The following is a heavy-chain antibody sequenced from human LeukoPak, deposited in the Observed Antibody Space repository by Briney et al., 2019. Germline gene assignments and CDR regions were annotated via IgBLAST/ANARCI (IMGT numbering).Heavy chain of an antibody. CDR3: ARASGYRSMYYYYTMDV. J-gene: IGHJ6*02. Sequence: GGSLRLSCAASGFTFSSYWMSWVRQAPGKGLEWVAVMWYDGSNKYYADSVKGRFTISRDNSKNTLYLQMNSLRAEDTAVYYCARASGYRSMYYYYTMDVWGQGTTVTVSS. CDR2: MWYDGSNK. V-gene: IGHV3-33*08. D-gene: IGHD3-3*01. CDR1: GFTFSSYW.